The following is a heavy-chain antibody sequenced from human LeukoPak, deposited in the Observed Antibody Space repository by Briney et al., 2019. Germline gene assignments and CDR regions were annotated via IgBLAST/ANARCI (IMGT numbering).Heavy chain of an antibody. J-gene: IGHJ4*02. Sequence: GRSLRLSRAASGFTFSSYSMNCVLQAPGEGLEWVSSISSTSGYIYYAGSVKGRFTISRDNAKNSLFLQMNSLRAEDTAVYYCARDYCSGPKCYFIDYWGQGALVTVCS. D-gene: IGHD2-15*01. CDR1: GFTFSSYS. V-gene: IGHV3-21*01. CDR3: ARDYCSGPKCYFIDY. CDR2: ISSTSGYI.